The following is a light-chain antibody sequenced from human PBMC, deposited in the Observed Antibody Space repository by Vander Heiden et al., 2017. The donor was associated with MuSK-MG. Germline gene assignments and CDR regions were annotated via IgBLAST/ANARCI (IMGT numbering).Light chain of an antibody. CDR3: QSFDSSLRVV. Sequence: QSVLTQPPSVSGAPGQRVTISCTGSSSNIGAGYDVHWYQHLPRTAPKLLIYGNSNRPSGVPDRFSGSKSGTSASLAITGLQADDEADYYCQSFDSSLRVVFGGGTKLTVL. CDR1: SSNIGAGYD. V-gene: IGLV1-40*01. CDR2: GNS. J-gene: IGLJ2*01.